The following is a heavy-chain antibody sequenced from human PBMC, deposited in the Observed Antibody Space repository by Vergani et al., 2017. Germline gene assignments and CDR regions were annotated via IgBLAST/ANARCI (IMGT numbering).Heavy chain of an antibody. J-gene: IGHJ4*02. Sequence: EVQVVESGGGLINPGGSLRLPCVVSGITFKNAWINWVRQAPGKGLEWVSGISGQNFRTHYADSVKGRFTISRDNSKNTLSLQMNSLTAEDTAIYYCAGPQGTSAYYDGGFDYWGQGILVTVSS. CDR3: AGPQGTSAYYDGGFDY. CDR1: GITFKNAW. D-gene: IGHD3-22*01. V-gene: IGHV3-23*04. CDR2: ISGQNFRT.